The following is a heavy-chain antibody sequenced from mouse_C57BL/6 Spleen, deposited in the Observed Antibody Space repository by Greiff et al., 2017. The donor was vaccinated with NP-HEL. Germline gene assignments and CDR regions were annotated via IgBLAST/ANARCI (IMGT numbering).Heavy chain of an antibody. J-gene: IGHJ4*01. Sequence: EVQLQQSGPELVKPGASVKIPCKASGYTFTDYNMDWVKQSHGKSLEWIGEINPNNGGTIYNQKFKGKATLTVDKSSSTAYMELRSLTSEDTAVYYCARRAYGSRGAMDYWGQGTSVTVSS. CDR1: GYTFTDYN. D-gene: IGHD1-1*01. CDR2: INPNNGGT. CDR3: ARRAYGSRGAMDY. V-gene: IGHV1-18*01.